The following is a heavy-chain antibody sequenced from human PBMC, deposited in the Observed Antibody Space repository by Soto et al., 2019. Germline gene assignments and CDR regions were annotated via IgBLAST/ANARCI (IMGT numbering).Heavy chain of an antibody. CDR1: GFTFSTYW. CDR3: ARDMGPSGAYGY. CDR2: IDPDGSQK. D-gene: IGHD1-26*01. J-gene: IGHJ4*02. V-gene: IGHV3-7*03. Sequence: EVQLVDSGGDLVQPGGSLRLSCAASGFTFSTYWMSWVRQAPGKGLEWVANIDPDGSQKYYVDSVKGRFTISRDNAKNSLYLQMNSRRAEDTAVYYCARDMGPSGAYGYWGQGTLVTDSS.